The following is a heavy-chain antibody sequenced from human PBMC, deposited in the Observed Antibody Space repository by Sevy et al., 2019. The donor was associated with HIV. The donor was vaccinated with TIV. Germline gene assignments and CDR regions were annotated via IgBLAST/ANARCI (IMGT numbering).Heavy chain of an antibody. CDR1: GLTFNDYA. Sequence: GGSLRLSCAASGLTFNDYALSWVRLAPGMGLEWVSFIRGEVYGGTTEYAASVKGRFTISRDDSKSIAYLQMSSLKTEDTAVYYCTRGRRVYADYGVDYWGQGTLVTVSS. V-gene: IGHV3-49*04. D-gene: IGHD4-17*01. CDR2: IRGEVYGGTT. J-gene: IGHJ4*02. CDR3: TRGRRVYADYGVDY.